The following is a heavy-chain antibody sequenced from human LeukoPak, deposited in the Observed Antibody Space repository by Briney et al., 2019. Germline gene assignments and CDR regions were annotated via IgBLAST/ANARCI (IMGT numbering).Heavy chain of an antibody. J-gene: IGHJ4*02. CDR3: AKDHTSMDLYYFDY. D-gene: IGHD5-18*01. V-gene: IGHV3-23*01. CDR1: GFTFSSYA. CDR2: ISAGGGST. Sequence: GGSLRLSCAASGFTFSSYAMTWVRQAPGKGLEWVSTISAGGGSTNYVDSVKGRFTISRDNSKNTPYLQMNSLRAEDTAVYYCAKDHTSMDLYYFDYWGQGTLVTVSS.